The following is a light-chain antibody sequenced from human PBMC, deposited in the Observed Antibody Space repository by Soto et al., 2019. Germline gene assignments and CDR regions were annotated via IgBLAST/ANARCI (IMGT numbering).Light chain of an antibody. CDR3: QQYDRFPYT. J-gene: IGKJ2*01. Sequence: DIQMTQSPSTLSAFVGDTVTITCRASQSISNWLAWYQQKPGQAPQLLIHKASTLESGVRPRFSGSGSGTDFTLTISSLQPDDFATFYCQQYDRFPYTFGQGTKLEIK. CDR1: QSISNW. CDR2: KAS. V-gene: IGKV1-5*03.